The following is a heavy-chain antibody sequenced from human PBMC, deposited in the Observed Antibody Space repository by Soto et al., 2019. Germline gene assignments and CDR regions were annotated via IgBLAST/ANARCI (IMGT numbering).Heavy chain of an antibody. CDR1: GFMLKNYW. CDR3: AINALGAATPGDY. V-gene: IGHV3-7*01. J-gene: IGHJ4*02. Sequence: GGSLRLSCVVSGFMLKNYWMTWVRQAPGKGLEWVANIKQDGSETYLMDSVKGRFTISRDNAKNSLYLEMKSLRAEDTAVYYCAINALGAATPGDYWGQGTLVTVSS. D-gene: IGHD2-15*01. CDR2: IKQDGSET.